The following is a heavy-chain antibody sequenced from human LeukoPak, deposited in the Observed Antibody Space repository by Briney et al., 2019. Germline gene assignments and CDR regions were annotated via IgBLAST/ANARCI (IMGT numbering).Heavy chain of an antibody. CDR3: ARPYSSSWSFNY. CDR1: GYSISSGYY. CDR2: IYHSGST. J-gene: IGHJ4*02. V-gene: IGHV4-38-2*02. D-gene: IGHD6-13*01. Sequence: SETLSLTCTVSGYSISSGYYWGWIRQPPGKGLEWIGSIYHSGSTYYNPSLKSRVTISVDTSKNQFSLKLSSVTAVDTAVYYCARPYSSSWSFNYWGQGTLVTVSS.